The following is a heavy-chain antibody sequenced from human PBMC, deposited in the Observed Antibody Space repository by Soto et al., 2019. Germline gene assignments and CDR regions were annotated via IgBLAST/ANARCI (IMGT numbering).Heavy chain of an antibody. CDR3: ARAPYYDILTGYYRDNWFDP. D-gene: IGHD3-9*01. V-gene: IGHV1-8*01. CDR1: GYTFTSYD. J-gene: IGHJ5*02. Sequence: ASVKVSCKASGYTFTSYDINWVRQATGQGLEWMGWMNPNSGNTGYAQKFQGRVTMTRNTSISTAYMELSSLRSEDTAVYYCARAPYYDILTGYYRDNWFDPWGQGTLVTVS. CDR2: MNPNSGNT.